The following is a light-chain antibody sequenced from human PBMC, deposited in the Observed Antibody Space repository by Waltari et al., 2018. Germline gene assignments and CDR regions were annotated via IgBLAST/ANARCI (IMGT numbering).Light chain of an antibody. CDR1: SGINVDTYK. CDR2: NRSDSPD. J-gene: IGLJ3*02. CDR3: MILHDNAVV. Sequence: QAVLTQPASLSASPGASASLTCTFRSGINVDTYKIYWYQQRPGSPPQFLVKNRSDSPDQRRAVVPSVFSGSKETSANASILIISGLPSEDEADYYGMILHDNAVVFGGGTKLTVL. V-gene: IGLV5-45*01.